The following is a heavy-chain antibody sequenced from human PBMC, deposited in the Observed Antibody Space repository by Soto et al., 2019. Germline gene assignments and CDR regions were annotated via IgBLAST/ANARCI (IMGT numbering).Heavy chain of an antibody. CDR1: GFKFSMFG. CDR3: ARDKGGTVAGFNWFDP. Sequence: ELLLQESGGELVQPRGSLRLSCVASGFKFSMFGMNWVRQAPGKGLEWIAYISSSSATIMYGGSVEGRFTVSRDNAENSLFLQMKSLRDEDTAVYYCARDKGGTVAGFNWFDPWAHGTLVTVST. J-gene: IGHJ5*02. V-gene: IGHV3-48*02. D-gene: IGHD6-19*01. CDR2: ISSSSATI.